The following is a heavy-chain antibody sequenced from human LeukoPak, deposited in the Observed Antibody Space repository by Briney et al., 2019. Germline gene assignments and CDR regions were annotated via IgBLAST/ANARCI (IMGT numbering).Heavy chain of an antibody. D-gene: IGHD3-22*01. J-gene: IGHJ5*01. V-gene: IGHV3-7*01. CDR2: IKEDGREK. Sequence: GGSLRLSCTASGFTFSNYWMSWVRQAPGKGLEWVANIKEDGREKYHVDSVKGRFTISRDNAKSSLSLQMDSLRAEDTAIYYCARIYYYDSNGRDRWFDSWGQGTLVTVSS. CDR3: ARIYYYDSNGRDRWFDS. CDR1: GFTFSNYW.